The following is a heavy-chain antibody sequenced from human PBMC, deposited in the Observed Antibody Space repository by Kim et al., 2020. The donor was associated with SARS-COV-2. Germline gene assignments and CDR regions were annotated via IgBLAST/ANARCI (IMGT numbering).Heavy chain of an antibody. CDR2: INPNSGGT. J-gene: IGHJ4*02. V-gene: IGHV1-2*02. Sequence: ASVKVSCKASGYTFTGYYMHWVRQAPGQGLEWMGWINPNSGGTNYAQKFQGRVTMTRDTSISTAYMELSRLRSDDTAVYYCARSQKKSSSSDYWGQGTLVTVSS. CDR1: GYTFTGYY. CDR3: ARSQKKSSSSDY. D-gene: IGHD6-13*01.